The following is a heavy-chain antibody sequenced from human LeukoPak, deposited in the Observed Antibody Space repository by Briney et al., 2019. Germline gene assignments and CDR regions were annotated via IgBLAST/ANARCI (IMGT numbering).Heavy chain of an antibody. CDR2: ISSSSSYI. Sequence: GGSLRLSCAASGFTFSSYSMNWVRQAPGKGLEWVSSISSSSSYIYYADSVKGRFTISRDNAKNSLYLQMSSLRAEDTAVYYCARKVGATVGWFDPWGQGTLVTVSS. CDR1: GFTFSSYS. V-gene: IGHV3-21*01. CDR3: ARKVGATVGWFDP. J-gene: IGHJ5*02. D-gene: IGHD1-26*01.